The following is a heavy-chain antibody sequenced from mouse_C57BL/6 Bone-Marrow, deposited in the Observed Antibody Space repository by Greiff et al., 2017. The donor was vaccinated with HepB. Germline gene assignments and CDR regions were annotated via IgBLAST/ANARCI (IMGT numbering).Heavy chain of an antibody. CDR3: ARLVITTDYAMDY. V-gene: IGHV5-6*01. CDR2: ISSGGSYT. CDR1: GFTFSSYG. D-gene: IGHD1-1*01. J-gene: IGHJ4*01. Sequence: EVKLMESGGDLVKPGGSLKLSCAASGFTFSSYGMSWVRQTPDKRLEWVATISSGGSYTYYPDSVKGRFNISRYNAKNTLYLQMSSLKSEDTAMYYCARLVITTDYAMDYWGQGTSVTVSS.